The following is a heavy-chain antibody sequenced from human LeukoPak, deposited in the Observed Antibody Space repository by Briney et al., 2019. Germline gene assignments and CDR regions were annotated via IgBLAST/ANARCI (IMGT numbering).Heavy chain of an antibody. CDR1: GYSFTSYW. CDR3: ARQDYGGNSVPDAFDI. J-gene: IGHJ3*02. V-gene: IGHV5-51*01. D-gene: IGHD4-23*01. Sequence: GESLKISCKGSGYSFTSYWIGWVRQMPGKGLEWMGIIYPGDSDTRYSPSFQGQVTISADKSISTAYLPWSSLKASDTAMYYCARQDYGGNSVPDAFDIWGQGTMVTVSS. CDR2: IYPGDSDT.